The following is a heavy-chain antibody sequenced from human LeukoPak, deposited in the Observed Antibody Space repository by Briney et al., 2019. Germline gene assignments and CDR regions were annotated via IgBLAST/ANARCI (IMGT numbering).Heavy chain of an antibody. CDR2: ISSTSNYI. D-gene: IGHD3-9*01. V-gene: IGHV3-21*04. Sequence: GGSLRLSCAASGFXFSSYTINWVRQAPGKGLEWVSSISSTSNYIYYADTLKGRFTISRDNAKNSLYLQMNSLRAEDTAVYYCARDHFEPGVILDYWGQGNLVTVSS. J-gene: IGHJ4*02. CDR1: GFXFSSYT. CDR3: ARDHFEPGVILDY.